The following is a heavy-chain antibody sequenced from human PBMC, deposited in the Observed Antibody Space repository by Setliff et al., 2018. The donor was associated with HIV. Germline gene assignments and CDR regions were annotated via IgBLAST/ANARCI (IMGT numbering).Heavy chain of an antibody. CDR1: GYSFTTSG. CDR2: INIRSGNT. J-gene: IGHJ6*03. V-gene: IGHV1-18*01. Sequence: ASVKVSCKASGYSFTTSGVSWVRQAPGQGLEWMGWINIRSGNTNYAQKFQGRVTMTTDTSTSTAYMELRSLRSDDTAVYYCARGLYYYYYYMDVWGKGTTVTVSS. CDR3: ARGLYYYYYYMDV.